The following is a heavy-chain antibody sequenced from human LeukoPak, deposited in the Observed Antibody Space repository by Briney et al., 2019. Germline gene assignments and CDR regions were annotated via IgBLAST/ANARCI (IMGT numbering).Heavy chain of an antibody. J-gene: IGHJ4*02. CDR1: GYSFSNYW. D-gene: IGHD6-19*01. CDR2: IYPGDADT. V-gene: IGHV5-51*01. CDR3: ARLRGAVAGFFDY. Sequence: GESLKISCKGSGYSFSNYWIAWVRQMPGKGLEWMGIIYPGDADTRYSPSFQGQVTISADKSISTAYLQWSSLKASDTAMYYCARLRGAVAGFFDYWGQGTLVTVSS.